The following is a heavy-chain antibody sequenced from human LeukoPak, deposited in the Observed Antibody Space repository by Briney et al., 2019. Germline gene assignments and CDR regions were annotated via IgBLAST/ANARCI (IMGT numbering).Heavy chain of an antibody. Sequence: GGSLRLSCAASGFTFSSYSMNWVRQAPGKGLEWVSSISSSSYIYYSDSVKGRFTISRDNAKNSLYLQMNSLRADDTALYYCARCSDWGGDYWGQGTLVTVSS. CDR3: ARCSDWGGDY. CDR1: GFTFSSYS. J-gene: IGHJ4*02. V-gene: IGHV3-21*01. CDR2: ISSSSYI. D-gene: IGHD3-16*01.